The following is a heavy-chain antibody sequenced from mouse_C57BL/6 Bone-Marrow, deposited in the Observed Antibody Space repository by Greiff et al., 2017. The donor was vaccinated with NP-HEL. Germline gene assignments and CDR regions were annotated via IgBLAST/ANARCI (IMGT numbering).Heavy chain of an antibody. CDR1: GFTFSDYY. CDR2: ISNGGGST. J-gene: IGHJ4*01. Sequence: EVKLMESGGGLVQPGGSLKLSCAASGFTFSDYYMYWVRQTPEKRLEWVAYISNGGGSTYYPDTVTGRFTISRDKAKNTLYLQMSRLESEDTDMYYCARLGGLDDWGQGTSVTVSS. V-gene: IGHV5-12*01. CDR3: ARLGGLDD. D-gene: IGHD3-1*01.